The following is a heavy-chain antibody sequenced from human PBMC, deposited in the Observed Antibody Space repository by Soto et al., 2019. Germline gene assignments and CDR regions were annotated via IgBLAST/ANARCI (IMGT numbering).Heavy chain of an antibody. Sequence: QIQLVQSGPEVKMPGASVKVSCKTSGYTFTAYGLAWLRQAPGQRPEWMGWVSTNNADTNYAQKFQGRVSMTSDRSTTTNYMELRSLRSDDTAIYYCARKLSTDSSAYYSFAYWGQGTLVTVSS. CDR1: GYTFTAYG. CDR2: VSTNNADT. D-gene: IGHD3-22*01. CDR3: ARKLSTDSSAYYSFAY. J-gene: IGHJ4*02. V-gene: IGHV1-18*01.